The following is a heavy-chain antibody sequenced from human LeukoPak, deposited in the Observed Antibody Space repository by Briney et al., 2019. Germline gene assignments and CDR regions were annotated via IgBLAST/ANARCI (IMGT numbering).Heavy chain of an antibody. V-gene: IGHV4-59*01. CDR2: IHDSGYS. J-gene: IGHJ4*02. CDR1: GVSIGNYY. D-gene: IGHD4-23*01. CDR3: ARDSIPYDGGNSGYFDY. Sequence: SETLSLTCTVSGVSIGNYYWSWIRQTPGKGLQWIGYIHDSGYSNSNPSLKSRVTMSLDTSKNQFSLKLTSVTAADTAVYYCARDSIPYDGGNSGYFDYWGQGTLVTVSS.